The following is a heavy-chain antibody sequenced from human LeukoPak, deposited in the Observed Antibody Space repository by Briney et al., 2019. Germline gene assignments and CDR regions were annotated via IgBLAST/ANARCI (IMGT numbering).Heavy chain of an antibody. CDR3: AKEEAVAELVFDY. D-gene: IGHD6-19*01. V-gene: IGHV3-7*01. CDR2: INQDGTEK. J-gene: IGHJ4*02. CDR1: GFTFTTYW. Sequence: GGSLRLSCAASGFTFTTYWMSWVRQAPGKGLEWVANINQDGTEKHYVDTVKGRFTISRDNAKNSLYLQMNSLRVEDTAVYYCAKEEAVAELVFDYWGQGTLVTVSS.